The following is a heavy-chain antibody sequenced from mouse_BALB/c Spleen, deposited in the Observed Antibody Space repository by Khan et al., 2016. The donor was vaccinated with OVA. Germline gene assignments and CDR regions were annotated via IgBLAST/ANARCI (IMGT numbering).Heavy chain of an antibody. CDR3: ARHASYYYGSFKGAMDY. Sequence: VQLQESGAGLVKPGASVKLSCKASGYTFTEYIIHWVKQRSGQGLEWIGWFYPGSGSIKYNEKFKDKATLTADKSSSTVYMELSRLTSEDSAVYFCARHASYYYGSFKGAMDYWGQGTSVTVSS. D-gene: IGHD1-1*01. CDR1: GYTFTEYI. CDR2: FYPGSGSI. J-gene: IGHJ4*01. V-gene: IGHV1-62-2*01.